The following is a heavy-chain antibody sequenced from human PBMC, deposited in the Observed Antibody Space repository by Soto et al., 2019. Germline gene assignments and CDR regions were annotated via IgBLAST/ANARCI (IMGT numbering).Heavy chain of an antibody. V-gene: IGHV1-46*01. CDR1: GYTFTSYY. Sequence: GASVKVPCKASGYTFTSYYMHWVRQAPGQGLEWMGIINPSGGSTSYAQKFQGRVTMTRDTSTSTVYMELSSLRSEDTAVYYCARVLIPDRPDCSSTSCSPQTGDWFDPWGQGTLVTVSS. D-gene: IGHD2-2*01. CDR2: INPSGGST. CDR3: ARVLIPDRPDCSSTSCSPQTGDWFDP. J-gene: IGHJ5*02.